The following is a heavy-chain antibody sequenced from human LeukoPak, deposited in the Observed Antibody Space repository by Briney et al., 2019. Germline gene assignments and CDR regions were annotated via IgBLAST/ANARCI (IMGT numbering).Heavy chain of an antibody. CDR3: ARLGGGSRWYRGFDY. CDR2: IYPGDSDT. D-gene: IGHD6-19*01. CDR1: GYSFTSYW. V-gene: IGHV5-51*01. Sequence: GESLKISCKGSGYSFTSYWIGWVRQMPGKGLEWMGIIYPGDSDTRYSPSFQGQVTISADRSISTAYLQWSSLKASDTAMYYCARLGGGSRWYRGFDYWGQGTLVTVSS. J-gene: IGHJ4*02.